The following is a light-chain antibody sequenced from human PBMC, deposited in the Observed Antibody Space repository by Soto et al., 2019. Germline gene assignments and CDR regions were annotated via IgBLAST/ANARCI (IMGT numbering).Light chain of an antibody. CDR2: DAS. CDR1: QDISNY. V-gene: IGKV1-33*01. Sequence: DIQRNLSPSSLSASVGDRVTITCQASQDISNYLNWYQQKPGKAPKLLIYDASNLETGVPSRFSGSGSGTHFAFTISSLQPEDIPTYYCQQYDNLVTFGGGTKVDTK. CDR3: QQYDNLVT. J-gene: IGKJ4*01.